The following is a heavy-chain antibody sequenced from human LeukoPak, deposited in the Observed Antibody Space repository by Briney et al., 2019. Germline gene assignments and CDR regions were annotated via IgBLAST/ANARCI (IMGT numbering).Heavy chain of an antibody. Sequence: PGGSLRLSCAASGFTFSVAAMTWVRQPPGKGLEWVSLIGASGESTYYADSVKGRFTISGDNSKNTLSLQMNSLRVEDTAMYFCAKDIQLSTWGLGTMVTVSS. CDR1: GFTFSVAA. CDR2: IGASGEST. J-gene: IGHJ3*01. CDR3: AKDIQLST. V-gene: IGHV3-23*01. D-gene: IGHD5-24*01.